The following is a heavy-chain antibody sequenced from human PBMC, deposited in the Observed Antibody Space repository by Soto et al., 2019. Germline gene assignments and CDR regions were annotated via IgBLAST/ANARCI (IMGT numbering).Heavy chain of an antibody. Sequence: QVQLVESGGGVVQPGRSLRLSCAASGFTFSSYAMHWVRQAPGKGLEWVAVISYDGSNKYYADSVKGRFTISRDNSKNTLYLQMNSLRAEDTAVYYCARDPSTYYDFWSGYSVRNYFDYWGQGTLVTVSS. CDR2: ISYDGSNK. D-gene: IGHD3-3*01. CDR1: GFTFSSYA. V-gene: IGHV3-30-3*01. CDR3: ARDPSTYYDFWSGYSVRNYFDY. J-gene: IGHJ4*02.